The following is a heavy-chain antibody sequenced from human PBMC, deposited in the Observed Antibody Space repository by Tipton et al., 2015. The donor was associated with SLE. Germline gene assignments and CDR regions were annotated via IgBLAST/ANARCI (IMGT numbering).Heavy chain of an antibody. CDR1: GYSISSGFY. Sequence: TLSLTCTVSGYSISSGFYWGWIRQPPGKGLEWIGNIYHSGSTFYNPSLKSRVTISVDTSKNQFSLKLSSVTAADTAVYYCARVRVLVVAATYHYNYMDVWGKGTTVTVSS. D-gene: IGHD2-15*01. CDR3: ARVRVLVVAATYHYNYMDV. CDR2: IYHSGST. V-gene: IGHV4-38-2*02. J-gene: IGHJ6*03.